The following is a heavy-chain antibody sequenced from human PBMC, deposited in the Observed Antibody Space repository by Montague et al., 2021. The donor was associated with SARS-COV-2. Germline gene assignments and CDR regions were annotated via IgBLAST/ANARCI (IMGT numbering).Heavy chain of an antibody. CDR2: IYGGGST. CDR3: ARDTPKQLNYYYGMDV. Sequence: SLRLSCAASGFTVSSNYMSWVRQAPGKGLEWVSDIYGGGSTYYADSVKGRFTISRDNSKNTVYLQMNSLRAEDTAVYYCARDTPKQLNYYYGMDVWGQGTTVTVSS. D-gene: IGHD6-13*01. J-gene: IGHJ6*02. CDR1: GFTVSSNY. V-gene: IGHV3-66*01.